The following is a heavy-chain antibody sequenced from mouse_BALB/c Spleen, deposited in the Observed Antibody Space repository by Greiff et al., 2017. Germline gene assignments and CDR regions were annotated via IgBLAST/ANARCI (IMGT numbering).Heavy chain of an antibody. D-gene: IGHD4-1*02. J-gene: IGHJ2*01. Sequence: VQLQESGPGLVAPSQSLSITCTVSGFSLTGYGVNWVRQPPGKGLEWLGMIWGDGSTDYNSALKSRLSISKDNSKSQVFLKMNSLQTDDTARYYCARGGANWEGLDYWGQGTTLTVSS. CDR1: GFSLTGYG. CDR2: IWGDGST. V-gene: IGHV2-6-7*01. CDR3: ARGGANWEGLDY.